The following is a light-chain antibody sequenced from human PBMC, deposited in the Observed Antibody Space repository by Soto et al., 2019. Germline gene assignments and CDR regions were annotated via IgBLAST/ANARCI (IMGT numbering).Light chain of an antibody. CDR3: PQLNRAWYA. CDR1: QGISTY. CDR2: GAS. V-gene: IGKV1-9*01. J-gene: IGKJ2*01. Sequence: DIQLTQSPSFLSASVGDRVTITCRASQGISTYLAWYLQRPGKAPKLLIYGASTLQSGVPSRFGGSGSGTESTLTLSRLQPEDFGTYFCPQLNRAWYAFGQGTKLDIK.